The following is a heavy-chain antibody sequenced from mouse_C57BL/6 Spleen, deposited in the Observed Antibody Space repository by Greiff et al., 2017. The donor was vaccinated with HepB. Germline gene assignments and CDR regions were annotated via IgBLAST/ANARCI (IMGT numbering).Heavy chain of an antibody. CDR1: GYTFTSYW. D-gene: IGHD1-1*01. V-gene: IGHV1-64*01. Sequence: QVHVKQPGAELVKPGASVKLSCKASGYTFTSYWMHWVKQRPGQGLEWIGMIHPNSGSTNYNEKFKSKATLTVDKSSSTAYMQLSSLTSEDSAVYYCARWITTVVGETMDYWGQGTSVTVSS. J-gene: IGHJ4*01. CDR3: ARWITTVVGETMDY. CDR2: IHPNSGST.